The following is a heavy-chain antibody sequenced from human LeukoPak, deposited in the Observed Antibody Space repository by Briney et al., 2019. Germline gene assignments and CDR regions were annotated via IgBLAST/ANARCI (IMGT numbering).Heavy chain of an antibody. D-gene: IGHD2-21*02. V-gene: IGHV3-23*01. CDR3: AKRYCGGDCYGYFDY. CDR1: GFTSSSYA. Sequence: PGGSLRLSCAASGFTSSSYAMSWVRQAPGKGLEWVSGISGSGGSTYHADSVKGRFTISRDNSKNTLYMQMNSLRAEDTAVYYCAKRYCGGDCYGYFDYWGQGTLVTVSS. J-gene: IGHJ4*02. CDR2: ISGSGGST.